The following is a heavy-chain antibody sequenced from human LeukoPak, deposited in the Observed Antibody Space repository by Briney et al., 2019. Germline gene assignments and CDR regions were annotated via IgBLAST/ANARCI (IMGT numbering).Heavy chain of an antibody. V-gene: IGHV3-33*01. D-gene: IGHD5-24*01. Sequence: PGRSLRLSCAASGFTFSSYGMHWVRQAPGKGLEWVAVIWYDGSNKYYADSVKGRFTISRDNSKNTLYLQMNSLRAEDTAVCYCARDINGYNDYWGQGTLVTVSS. CDR2: IWYDGSNK. J-gene: IGHJ4*02. CDR1: GFTFSSYG. CDR3: ARDINGYNDY.